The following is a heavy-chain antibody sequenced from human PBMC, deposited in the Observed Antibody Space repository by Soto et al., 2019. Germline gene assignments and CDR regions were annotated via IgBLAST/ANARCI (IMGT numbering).Heavy chain of an antibody. V-gene: IGHV4-31*02. Sequence: PSETLCLTCTVSGGSISSGGYYWSWIRQHPGKGLEWIGYIYYSGSTYCNPSLKSRVTISVDTSKNQFSLKLSSVTAADTAVYYCARDSTTSVNWFDPWGQGTLVTVSS. J-gene: IGHJ5*02. CDR3: ARDSTTSVNWFDP. CDR1: GGSISSGGYY. CDR2: IYYSGST. D-gene: IGHD2-2*01.